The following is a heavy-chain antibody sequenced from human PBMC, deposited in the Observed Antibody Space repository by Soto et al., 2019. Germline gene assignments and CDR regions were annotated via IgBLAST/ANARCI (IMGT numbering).Heavy chain of an antibody. J-gene: IGHJ6*02. CDR3: ARDPAIYSGKFDYGLDV. CDR2: IGTRGRTI. Sequence: VGSLRLSGAASGFTFSNYEMNWVRQIPGKGLEWVSYIGTRGRTIYYADSVKGRFTISRDNAKNSLYLQMNSLRAEDTAVYYCARDPAIYSGKFDYGLDVWGRGTTVTVSS. V-gene: IGHV3-48*03. D-gene: IGHD4-4*01. CDR1: GFTFSNYE.